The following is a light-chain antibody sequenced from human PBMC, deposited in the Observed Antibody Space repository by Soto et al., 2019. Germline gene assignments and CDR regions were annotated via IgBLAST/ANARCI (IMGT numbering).Light chain of an antibody. V-gene: IGKV1-13*02. CDR1: QGINSA. Sequence: AIQLTQSPSSLSASVGDRVTITCRASQGINSALAWYQQKPGKAPKLLIYDASSLESGVPSRFSGSGSGTDFTLTISSLQPADFATYYCQQFNSYPRTFGPGTKVDIK. CDR3: QQFNSYPRT. CDR2: DAS. J-gene: IGKJ3*01.